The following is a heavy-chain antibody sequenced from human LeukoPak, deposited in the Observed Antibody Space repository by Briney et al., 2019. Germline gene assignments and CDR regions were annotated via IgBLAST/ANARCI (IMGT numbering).Heavy chain of an antibody. D-gene: IGHD5-18*01. CDR3: AKGYSSWYPRWFDP. J-gene: IGHJ5*02. CDR2: INHSGST. Sequence: PSETLSLTCAVYGGSSSGYYWSWIRQPPGKGLEWIGEINHSGSTNYNPSLKSRVTISVDTSKNQFSLKLSSVTAADTAVYYCAKGYSSWYPRWFDPWGQGTLVTVSS. CDR1: GGSSSGYY. V-gene: IGHV4-34*01.